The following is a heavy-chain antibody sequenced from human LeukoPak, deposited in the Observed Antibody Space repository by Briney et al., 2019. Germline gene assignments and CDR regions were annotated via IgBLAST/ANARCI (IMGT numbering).Heavy chain of an antibody. Sequence: GESLKISCKGSGYTFTTYWIAWVRQMPGKGLEWMGIIYPGDYDTRYSPSFQGQVTISADKSISTAYLQWSKLKASDTAMYYRARNYGSGNYYTPSDYWGQGTLVTVSS. CDR3: ARNYGSGNYYTPSDY. V-gene: IGHV5-51*01. CDR1: GYTFTTYW. D-gene: IGHD3-10*01. J-gene: IGHJ4*02. CDR2: IYPGDYDT.